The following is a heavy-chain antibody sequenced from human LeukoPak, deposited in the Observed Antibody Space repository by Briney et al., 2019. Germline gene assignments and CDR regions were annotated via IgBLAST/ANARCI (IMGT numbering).Heavy chain of an antibody. V-gene: IGHV3-9*01. CDR3: AKGYYDILTGYFDY. CDR1: GLTFDDYA. D-gene: IGHD3-9*01. Sequence: GRSLRLSCAASGLTFDDYAMHWVRQAPGKGLEWVSGISWNSGSIGYADSVKGRFTISRDNAKNSLYLQMNSLRAEDTALYYCAKGYYDILTGYFDYWGQGTLVTVSS. J-gene: IGHJ4*02. CDR2: ISWNSGSI.